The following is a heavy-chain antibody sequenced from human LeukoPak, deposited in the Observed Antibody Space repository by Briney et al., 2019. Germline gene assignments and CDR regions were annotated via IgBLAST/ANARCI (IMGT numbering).Heavy chain of an antibody. Sequence: PGGSLRLSCAASGFTFSSYAMHWVRQAPGKGLEWVAVISYDGSNKYYADSVKGRFTISRDNSKNTLYLQMNSLRAEDTAVYYCAAHSYGPADYFDYWGQGTLVTVSS. CDR3: AAHSYGPADYFDY. CDR2: ISYDGSNK. CDR1: GFTFSSYA. V-gene: IGHV3-30-3*01. D-gene: IGHD1-26*01. J-gene: IGHJ4*02.